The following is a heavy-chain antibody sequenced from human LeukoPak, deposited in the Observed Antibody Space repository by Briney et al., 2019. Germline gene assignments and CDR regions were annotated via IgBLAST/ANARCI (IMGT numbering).Heavy chain of an antibody. CDR1: GFTFSSYG. D-gene: IGHD6-13*01. Sequence: GGSLRLSCAASGFTFSSYGMHWVRQAPGKGLEWVAFIRYDGSNKYYADSVKGRFTISRDNSKNTLCLQMNSLRAEDTAVYYCAKDNRVGWGSSWYSFDYWGQGTLVTVSS. CDR2: IRYDGSNK. V-gene: IGHV3-30*02. CDR3: AKDNRVGWGSSWYSFDY. J-gene: IGHJ4*02.